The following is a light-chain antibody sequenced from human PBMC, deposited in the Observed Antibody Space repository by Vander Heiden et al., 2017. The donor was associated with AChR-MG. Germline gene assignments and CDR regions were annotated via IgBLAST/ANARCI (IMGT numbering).Light chain of an antibody. CDR1: QDISNW. CDR2: GAS. J-gene: IGKJ4*01. CDR3: QHTNSFPLT. Sequence: DIQMTQSPSSVSASIGDRVTITCRASQDISNWLAWYQQKPGKAPNLLIHGASRLHSGVPSRFSGSGSGTDFTLTISSLQPEDYATYYCQHTNSFPLTFGGRTKVEIK. V-gene: IGKV1-12*01.